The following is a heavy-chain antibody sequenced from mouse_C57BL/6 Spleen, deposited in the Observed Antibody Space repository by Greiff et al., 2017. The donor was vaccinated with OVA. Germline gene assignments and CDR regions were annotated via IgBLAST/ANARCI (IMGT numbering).Heavy chain of an antibody. Sequence: VHVKQSGTVLARPGASVKMSCKTSGYTFTSYWMHWVKQRPGQGLEWIGAIYPGNSDTSYNQKFKGKAKLTAVTSASTAYMELSSLTNEDSAVYDCTRNDYYGSQYYFDYWGQGTTLTVSA. J-gene: IGHJ2*01. CDR1: GYTFTSYW. V-gene: IGHV1-5*01. CDR3: TRNDYYGSQYYFDY. D-gene: IGHD1-1*01. CDR2: IYPGNSDT.